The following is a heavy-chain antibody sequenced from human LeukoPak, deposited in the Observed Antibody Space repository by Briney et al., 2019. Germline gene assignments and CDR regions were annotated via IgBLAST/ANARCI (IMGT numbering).Heavy chain of an antibody. CDR1: GYAFTSYG. J-gene: IGHJ4*02. Sequence: GASVKVSCKASGYAFTSYGISWVRQAPGQGLEWMGWISAYNGNTNYAQKLQGRVTMTTDTSTSTAYMELRSLRSDDTAVYYCARGGITIFGVVTFDYWGQGTLVTVSS. V-gene: IGHV1-18*01. CDR2: ISAYNGNT. CDR3: ARGGITIFGVVTFDY. D-gene: IGHD3-3*01.